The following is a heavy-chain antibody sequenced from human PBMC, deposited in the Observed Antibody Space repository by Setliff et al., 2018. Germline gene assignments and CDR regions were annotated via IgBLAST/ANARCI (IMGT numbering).Heavy chain of an antibody. CDR1: GFTFSSYS. D-gene: IGHD4-4*01. V-gene: IGHV3-23*01. J-gene: IGHJ4*02. CDR3: AKDRLTIATLDY. Sequence: PGGSLRLSCAASGFTFSSYSMNWVRQAPGKGLEWVSGIRADASRTYYADSVKGRFTISRDNSRNTLYLQLSSLRAEDTAIYFCAKDRLTIATLDYWGQGTLVTVSS. CDR2: IRADASRT.